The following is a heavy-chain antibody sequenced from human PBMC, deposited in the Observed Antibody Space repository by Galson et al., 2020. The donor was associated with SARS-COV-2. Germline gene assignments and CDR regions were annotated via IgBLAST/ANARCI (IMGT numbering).Heavy chain of an antibody. V-gene: IGHV4-59*08. CDR3: AKLVEGRRTSEDY. Sequence: ETSETLSLTCTVSRGSISGHYWSWIRQPPGKGLEWIGYISDTGNTNYKPSLQSRVTISFDTPKNQFYLKVDSVTAAATAVYYCAKLVEGRRTSEDYWGQGTMVTVSS. CDR2: ISDTGNT. J-gene: IGHJ4*02. CDR1: RGSISGHY.